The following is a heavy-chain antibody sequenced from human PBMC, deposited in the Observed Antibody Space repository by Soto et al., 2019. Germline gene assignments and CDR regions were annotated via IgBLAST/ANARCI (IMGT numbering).Heavy chain of an antibody. V-gene: IGHV1-3*01. D-gene: IGHD2-21*01. CDR1: GYTFTDYA. J-gene: IGHJ4*02. Sequence: QVQLVQSGAEVKKPEASVKVFCNASGYTFTDYAIHWVRQAPGLRLELMGWIAPGNGNTKYSQNFQGRVTITRDTSATTAYMELSGLRSEDTAVYYCAKGSRMWTPDYWGQGTLVTVSS. CDR3: AKGSRMWTPDY. CDR2: IAPGNGNT.